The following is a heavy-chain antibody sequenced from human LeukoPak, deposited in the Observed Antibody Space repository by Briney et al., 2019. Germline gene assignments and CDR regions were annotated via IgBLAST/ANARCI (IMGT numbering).Heavy chain of an antibody. Sequence: GASVKVSCKASGYTFTGYYMHWVRQAPGQGLEWMGWINPNSGGTNYEQKFQGRVTMTRDTSISTAYMEVSRVRSDDTAMYYCARGSSTRVYYYYYMDVWGKGTTVTVSS. CDR3: ARGSSTRVYYYYYMDV. J-gene: IGHJ6*03. CDR2: INPNSGGT. CDR1: GYTFTGYY. V-gene: IGHV1-2*02. D-gene: IGHD6-6*01.